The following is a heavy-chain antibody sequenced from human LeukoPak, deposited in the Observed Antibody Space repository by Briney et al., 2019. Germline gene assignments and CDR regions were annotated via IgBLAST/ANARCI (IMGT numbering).Heavy chain of an antibody. V-gene: IGHV1-2*02. CDR1: GYTFTGYY. J-gene: IGHJ6*03. D-gene: IGHD3-3*01. CDR2: INPNSGGT. CDR3: ARDFGSNYYYYYMDV. Sequence: VKVSCKASGYTFTGYYMHWVRQAPGQGLEWMGWINPNSGGTNYAQKFQGRVTMTSDTSISTAYMELSRLRSDDTAVYYCARDFGSNYYYYYMDVWGKGTTVTVSS.